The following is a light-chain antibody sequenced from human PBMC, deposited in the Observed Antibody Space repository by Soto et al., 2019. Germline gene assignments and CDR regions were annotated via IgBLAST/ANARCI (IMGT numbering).Light chain of an antibody. CDR1: SSDVGGYNY. J-gene: IGLJ1*01. CDR3: TSPTPGSLYV. CDR2: KVS. V-gene: IGLV2-14*01. Sequence: QAVVTQPASVSGSPGQSITISCTGTSSDVGGYNYVSWYQQYPGRVPKLLIYKVSNRPSGISNRFSGSKSDNTASLTISGLQAEDEADYFCTSPTPGSLYVFGSGTKLTVL.